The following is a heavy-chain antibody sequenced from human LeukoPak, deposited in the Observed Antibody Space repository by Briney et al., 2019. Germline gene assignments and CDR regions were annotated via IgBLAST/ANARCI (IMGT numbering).Heavy chain of an antibody. CDR3: ARDSGGYWIDY. D-gene: IGHD1-26*01. CDR1: GFTFSSYS. J-gene: IGHJ4*02. CDR2: ISSSSSTI. V-gene: IGHV3-48*04. Sequence: GGSLRLSCAASGFTFSSYSMNWVRQAPGKGLEWVSYISSSSSTIYYADSVKGRFTISRDNAKNSLYLQMNSLRAEDTVVYYCARDSGGYWIDYWGRGTLVTVSS.